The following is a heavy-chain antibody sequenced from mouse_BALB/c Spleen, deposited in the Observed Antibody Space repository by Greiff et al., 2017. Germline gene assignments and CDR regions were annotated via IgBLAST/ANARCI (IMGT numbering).Heavy chain of an antibody. CDR1: GYTFTSYT. D-gene: IGHD1-2*01. Sequence: LVESAAELARPGASVKMSCKASGYTFTSYTMHWVKQRPGQGLEWIGYINPSSGYTEYNQKFKDKTTLTADKSSSTAYMQLSSLTSEDSAVYYCARSPYYGLWGQGTLVTVSA. CDR2: INPSSGYT. V-gene: IGHV1-4*02. J-gene: IGHJ3*01. CDR3: ARSPYYGL.